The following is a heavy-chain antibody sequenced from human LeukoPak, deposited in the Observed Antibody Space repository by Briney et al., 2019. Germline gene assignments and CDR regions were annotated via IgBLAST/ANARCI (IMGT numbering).Heavy chain of an antibody. V-gene: IGHV5-51*01. J-gene: IGHJ2*01. D-gene: IGHD4-23*01. Sequence: GESLKISCKGSGCMFTRKWIGWVRQMPGKGLEWVRIIYPGDSETRYSPSLQGQVTISADKSINTAYLQWSSLKASDTAMYYCARRVVNNRNWYFDLWGRGTLVTVSS. CDR1: GCMFTRKW. CDR2: IYPGDSET. CDR3: ARRVVNNRNWYFDL.